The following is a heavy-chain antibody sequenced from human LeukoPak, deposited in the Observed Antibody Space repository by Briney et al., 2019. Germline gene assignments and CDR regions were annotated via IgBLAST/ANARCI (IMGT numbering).Heavy chain of an antibody. Sequence: ASVKVSCKASGYTFTSYDINWVRQAPGQGLELMGWMNPNSGNTGYAQKFQGRVTMTRNTSISTAYMELSSLRSEDTAVYYCARILWFGGRSGFDPWGQGTLVTVSS. CDR1: GYTFTSYD. J-gene: IGHJ5*02. V-gene: IGHV1-8*01. CDR3: ARILWFGGRSGFDP. D-gene: IGHD3-10*01. CDR2: MNPNSGNT.